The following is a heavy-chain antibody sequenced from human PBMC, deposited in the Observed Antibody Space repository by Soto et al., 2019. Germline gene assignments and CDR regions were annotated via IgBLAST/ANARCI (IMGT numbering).Heavy chain of an antibody. V-gene: IGHV4-30-4*08. Sequence: PSETLSLTCAVSGGSISSGGYSWSWIRQPPGKGLEWIGYIYYSGSTYYNPSLKSRVTISVDTSKNQFSLKLSSVTAADTAVYYCARWLVPAAAFDHWGQGTLVTVSS. CDR2: IYYSGST. D-gene: IGHD2-2*01. J-gene: IGHJ4*02. CDR3: ARWLVPAAAFDH. CDR1: GGSISSGGYS.